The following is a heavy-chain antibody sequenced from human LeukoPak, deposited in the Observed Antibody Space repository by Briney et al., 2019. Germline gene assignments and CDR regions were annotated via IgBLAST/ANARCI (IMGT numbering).Heavy chain of an antibody. Sequence: SETLSLTCTVSGGSISSYYWSWIRQPPGKGLEWIGYIYYCGSTYYNPSLKSRVTISVDTSKNQFSLKLSSVTAADTAVYYCARAATMIVVAHDAFDIWGQGTMVTVSS. CDR3: ARAATMIVVAHDAFDI. J-gene: IGHJ3*02. CDR2: IYYCGST. CDR1: GGSISSYY. V-gene: IGHV4-59*08. D-gene: IGHD3-22*01.